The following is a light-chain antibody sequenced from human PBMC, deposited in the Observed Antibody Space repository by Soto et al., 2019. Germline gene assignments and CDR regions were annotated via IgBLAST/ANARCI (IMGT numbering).Light chain of an antibody. Sequence: DIQMTQSSSSLSASVGDTVTITCRASQSISSYLNWYQQKPGKAPKLLIHAASSLQSGVPSRFSGSGSGTDFTLTISSLQPEDFATYYCQQSYSTPQTFGQGTKVDIK. CDR3: QQSYSTPQT. CDR2: AAS. CDR1: QSISSY. V-gene: IGKV1-39*01. J-gene: IGKJ1*01.